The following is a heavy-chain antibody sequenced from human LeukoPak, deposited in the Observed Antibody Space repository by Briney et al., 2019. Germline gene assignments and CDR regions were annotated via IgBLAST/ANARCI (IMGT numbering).Heavy chain of an antibody. D-gene: IGHD5-18*01. CDR2: ISYDGSNK. V-gene: IGHV3-30-3*01. CDR3: ASEGRGYSYDDLDY. CDR1: GFTFSSYA. Sequence: GGSLRLSCAPSGFTFSSYAMHGVRQAPGKGVEWVAVISYDGSNKYYADSVKGRFTISRDNSKNTLYLQMNSLRAEDTAVYYCASEGRGYSYDDLDYWGQGTLVTVSS. J-gene: IGHJ4*02.